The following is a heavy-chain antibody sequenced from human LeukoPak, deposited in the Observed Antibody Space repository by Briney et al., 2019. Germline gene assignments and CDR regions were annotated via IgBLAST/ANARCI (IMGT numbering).Heavy chain of an antibody. V-gene: IGHV4-4*07. J-gene: IGHJ6*03. D-gene: IGHD4-17*01. CDR3: ARESMYDYGDGNYFFYYLDV. CDR2: IYSSGSA. CDR1: TDSMTYIF. Sequence: SETQSLTCNFSTDSMTYIFWSWIRQPAGKGLEWIGRIYSSGSAHYNPSLKSRVTMSVDTSKNQFSLNLSSVTAADTAVYYCARESMYDYGDGNYFFYYLDVWGQGTTVTVSS.